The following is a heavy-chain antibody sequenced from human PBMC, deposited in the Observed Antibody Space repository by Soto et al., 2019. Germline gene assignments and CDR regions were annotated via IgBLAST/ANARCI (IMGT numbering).Heavy chain of an antibody. V-gene: IGHV5-51*01. Sequence: GDSLKISFKGSGYSFTSYWIAWVRQMPGKGLECMGIIYPGDSDTRYSPSFEGQVTISADKSINTAYLQWSSLKASDSAMYYCARPFDTSGWYDHWGQGTLVTVSS. J-gene: IGHJ5*02. CDR3: ARPFDTSGWYDH. CDR1: GYSFTSYW. CDR2: IYPGDSDT. D-gene: IGHD6-19*01.